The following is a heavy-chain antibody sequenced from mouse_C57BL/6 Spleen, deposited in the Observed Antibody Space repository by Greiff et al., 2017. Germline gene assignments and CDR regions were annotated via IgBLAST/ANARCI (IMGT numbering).Heavy chain of an antibody. D-gene: IGHD2-1*01. CDR3: ARVFIYYGNGYAMGY. Sequence: VQLQQSGPELVKPGASVKISCKASGYTFTDYYMNWVKQSHGQSLEWIGDINPNNGGTSYNQKFKGKATLTVDKSSSTAYMELRSLTSEDSAVYYGARVFIYYGNGYAMGYWGQGASVTVAS. V-gene: IGHV1-26*01. CDR1: GYTFTDYY. J-gene: IGHJ4*01. CDR2: INPNNGGT.